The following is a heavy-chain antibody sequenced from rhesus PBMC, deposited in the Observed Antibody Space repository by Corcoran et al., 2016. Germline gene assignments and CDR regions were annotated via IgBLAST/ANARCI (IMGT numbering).Heavy chain of an antibody. CDR2: SRDKASGGTT. V-gene: IGHV3-184*01. J-gene: IGHJ4*01. CDR1: GFTFSDNF. CDR3: TTGGVGQRYDY. D-gene: IGHD1-44*01. Sequence: VQFVESGGGLVQPGGSLRLSCAASGFTFSDNFMYLVRQGPGQGLDWGGLSRDKASGGTTEYGATVKGRFTIARDDSKNIVYLQMNGLKTEDTATYYCTTGGVGQRYDYWGQGVLVTVSS.